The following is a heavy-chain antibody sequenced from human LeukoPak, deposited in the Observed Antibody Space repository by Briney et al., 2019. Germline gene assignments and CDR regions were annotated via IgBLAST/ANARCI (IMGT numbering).Heavy chain of an antibody. D-gene: IGHD3-22*01. CDR1: GFTVSSNY. V-gene: IGHV3-7*01. CDR3: AKYFYDGSGTHYFDY. J-gene: IGHJ4*02. Sequence: GGSLRLSCAASGFTVSSNYMSWVRQAPGKGLEWVGNIKPDGSEKYYVDSLKGRFIISRDNAKNSLYLQMNSLRAEDMAVYYCAKYFYDGSGTHYFDYWGQGTPVTVSS. CDR2: IKPDGSEK.